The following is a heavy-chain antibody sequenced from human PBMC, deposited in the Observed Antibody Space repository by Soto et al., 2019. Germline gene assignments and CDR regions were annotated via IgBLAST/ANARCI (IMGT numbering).Heavy chain of an antibody. Sequence: QVQLVQSGAEEKKPGASVKVSCKASGYTFTSYAMHWVRQAPGQRLEWMGWINAGNGNTKYSQKFQGRVTITRDTAASTAYMALSSVRSEDTAVYFCAMSIVVGTAVDYWGQGTLVTVSS. CDR3: AMSIVVGTAVDY. D-gene: IGHD2-21*02. J-gene: IGHJ4*02. V-gene: IGHV1-3*05. CDR1: GYTFTSYA. CDR2: INAGNGNT.